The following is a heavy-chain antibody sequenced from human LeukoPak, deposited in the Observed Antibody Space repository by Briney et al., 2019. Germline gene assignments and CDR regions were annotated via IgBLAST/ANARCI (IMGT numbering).Heavy chain of an antibody. J-gene: IGHJ6*02. D-gene: IGHD4-11*01. V-gene: IGHV4-34*01. Sequence: SETLSLTCAVYGGSFSGYYWSWIRQPPGKGLEWIGEINHSGSTNYNPSLKSRVTISVDTSKNQFSLKLSSVTAADTAVYYCARVPSITRGMDVWGQGTTVTVSS. CDR1: GGSFSGYY. CDR2: INHSGST. CDR3: ARVPSITRGMDV.